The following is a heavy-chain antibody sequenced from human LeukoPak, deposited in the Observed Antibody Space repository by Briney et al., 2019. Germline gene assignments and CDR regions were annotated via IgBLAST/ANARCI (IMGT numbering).Heavy chain of an antibody. CDR3: ARDQVMVVTPDRFYFDY. D-gene: IGHD4-23*01. J-gene: IGHJ4*02. V-gene: IGHV1-69*05. Sequence: SVKASCKASGGTFSSYAISWVRQAPGQGLEWMGRIIPIFGTANYAQKFQGRVTITTDESTSTAYMELSSLRSEDTAVYYCARDQVMVVTPDRFYFDYWGQGTLVTVSS. CDR1: GGTFSSYA. CDR2: IIPIFGTA.